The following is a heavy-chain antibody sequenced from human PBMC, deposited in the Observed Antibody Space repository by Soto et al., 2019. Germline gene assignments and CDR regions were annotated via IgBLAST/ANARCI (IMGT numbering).Heavy chain of an antibody. CDR3: ARNRVVVPAAYDY. D-gene: IGHD2-2*01. CDR1: GYTFTSYA. CDR2: INAGNGNT. Sequence: ASVKVSCKASGYTFTSYAMHWVRQAPGQRLEWMGWINAGNGNTKYSQKFQGRVTITRDTSASTAYMELSSLRSEDTAVYYCARNRVVVPAAYDYWGQGPLVTVSS. J-gene: IGHJ4*02. V-gene: IGHV1-3*01.